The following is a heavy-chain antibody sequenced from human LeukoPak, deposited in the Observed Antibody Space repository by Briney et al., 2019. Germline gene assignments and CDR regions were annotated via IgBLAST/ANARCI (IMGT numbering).Heavy chain of an antibody. CDR1: GFTFSSYA. V-gene: IGHV3-23*01. J-gene: IGHJ4*02. CDR2: ISGSGGST. D-gene: IGHD2-21*02. CDR3: AKDPLPLAPYCGGDCYPNGFDY. Sequence: GGSLRLSCAASGFTFSSYAMSWVRQAPGKGLEGVAAISGSGGSTYYADSVKGRFTISRDNSKNTLYLQMDSLRAEDTAVYYCAKDPLPLAPYCGGDCYPNGFDYWGQGTLVTVSS.